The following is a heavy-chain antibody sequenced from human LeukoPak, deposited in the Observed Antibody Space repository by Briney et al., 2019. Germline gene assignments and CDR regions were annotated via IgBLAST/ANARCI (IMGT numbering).Heavy chain of an antibody. CDR1: GGSISSSNW. Sequence: SETLSLTCAVSGGSISSSNWWSWVRQPPGKGLEWIGEIYHSGSTNYNPSLKSRVTISVDKSKNQFSLKLSSVTAADTAVYYCARCEGVELLRIFAYWGQGTLVTVSS. CDR3: ARCEGVELLRIFAY. J-gene: IGHJ4*02. D-gene: IGHD1-26*01. CDR2: IYHSGST. V-gene: IGHV4-4*02.